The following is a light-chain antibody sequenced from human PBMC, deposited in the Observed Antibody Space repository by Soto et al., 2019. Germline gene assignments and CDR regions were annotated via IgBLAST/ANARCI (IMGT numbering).Light chain of an antibody. J-gene: IGLJ3*02. V-gene: IGLV2-8*01. Sequence: QSALTQPPSASGSPGQSVAISCTGTSSAVGGYNYVSWYQQYPGRAPKLMIYEVTKRPSGVPDRFSGSKSGNTASLTVSGLQAEDEADYCCSSYAASNNFYFVFGGGTQLTVL. CDR1: SSAVGGYNY. CDR2: EVT. CDR3: SSYAASNNFYFV.